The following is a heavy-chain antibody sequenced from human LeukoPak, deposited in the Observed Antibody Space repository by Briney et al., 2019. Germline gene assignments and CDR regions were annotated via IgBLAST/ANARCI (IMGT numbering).Heavy chain of an antibody. D-gene: IGHD6-19*01. V-gene: IGHV1-8*03. Sequence: ASVKVSCKASGYTFTSYDINWVRQATGQGLEWMGWMNPNSGNTGYAQKFQGRVTITRNTSISTAYMELSSLRSEDTAVYYCARRFSGGWRQYNWFDPWGQGTLVTVSS. CDR2: MNPNSGNT. J-gene: IGHJ5*02. CDR3: ARRFSGGWRQYNWFDP. CDR1: GYTFTSYD.